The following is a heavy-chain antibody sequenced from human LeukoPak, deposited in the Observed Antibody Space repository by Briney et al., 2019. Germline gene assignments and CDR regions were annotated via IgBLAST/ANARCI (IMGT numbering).Heavy chain of an antibody. Sequence: GGSLRLSCAASEFSVGSNYMTWVRQAPGKGLEWVSLIYSGGSTYYADSVKGRFTISRDNSKNTLYLQMNSLRAEDTAVYYCAKGPIVRFDYWGQGTLVTVSS. CDR1: EFSVGSNY. J-gene: IGHJ4*02. CDR2: IYSGGST. D-gene: IGHD1-26*01. V-gene: IGHV3-53*01. CDR3: AKGPIVRFDY.